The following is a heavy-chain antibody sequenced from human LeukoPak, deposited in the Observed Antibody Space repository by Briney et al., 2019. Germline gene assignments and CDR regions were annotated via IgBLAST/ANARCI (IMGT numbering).Heavy chain of an antibody. CDR3: ARGGGGGYDILTVFDY. CDR1: GYTFTSYG. Sequence: ASVKVSCKASGYTFTSYGISWVRQAPGQGLEWMGWISTYNGNTNYAQKLQGRVTMTTDTSTSTAYMELRSLRSDDPAVYYCARGGGGGYDILTVFDYWGQGTLVTVSS. D-gene: IGHD3-9*01. CDR2: ISTYNGNT. J-gene: IGHJ4*02. V-gene: IGHV1-18*01.